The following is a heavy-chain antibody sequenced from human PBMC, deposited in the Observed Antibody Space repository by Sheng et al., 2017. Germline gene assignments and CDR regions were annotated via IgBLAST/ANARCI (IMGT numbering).Heavy chain of an antibody. CDR3: ARPHCNSASCKRNYYYGMDV. CDR2: INHHSGSP. J-gene: IGHJ6*02. V-gene: IGHV4-34*01. Sequence: QVQLRHWGAGLVKPSETLSLTCGVNGGSFSGNSWTWIRQPPGKGLEWIGEINHHSGSPNYNPSLKSRVTISVDTSKNQFSLMLGSVTAADTAVYYCARPHCNSASCKRNYYYGMDVWGQGTMVTVSS. D-gene: IGHD2-2*01. CDR1: GGSFSGNS.